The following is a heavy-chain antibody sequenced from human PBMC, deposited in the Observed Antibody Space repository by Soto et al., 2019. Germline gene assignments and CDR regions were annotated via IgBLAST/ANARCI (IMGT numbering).Heavy chain of an antibody. V-gene: IGHV1-69*02. J-gene: IGHJ4*01. CDR3: AKKGTTTTEPYYFDY. CDR1: GSTFDIYS. D-gene: IGHD4-4*01. Sequence: SVKVSCKASGSTFDIYSINWVRQAPGQGLEWMGRIIPVLHIVNYAQNFQGRVSITADKSTTTAYMELSGLRSDDTALYYCAKKGTTTTEPYYFDYWGQGTLVTVSS. CDR2: IIPVLHIV.